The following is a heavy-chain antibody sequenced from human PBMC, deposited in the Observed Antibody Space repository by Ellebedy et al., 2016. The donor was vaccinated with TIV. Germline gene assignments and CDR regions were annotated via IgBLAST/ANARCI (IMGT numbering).Heavy chain of an antibody. Sequence: GESLKISCAASGFTFSSYAMSWVRQAPGKGLEWVSAISGSGGSTYYADSVKGRFTISRDNSKNTLYLQMNSLRAEDTAVYYCAKSIYGSGSYYHYWGQGTLVTVSS. J-gene: IGHJ4*02. D-gene: IGHD3-10*01. V-gene: IGHV3-23*01. CDR3: AKSIYGSGSYYHY. CDR2: ISGSGGST. CDR1: GFTFSSYA.